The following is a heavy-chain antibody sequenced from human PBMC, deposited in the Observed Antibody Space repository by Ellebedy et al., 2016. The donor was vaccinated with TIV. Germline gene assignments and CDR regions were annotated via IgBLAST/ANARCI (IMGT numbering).Heavy chain of an antibody. CDR3: AKGGVSVGPPPLDY. CDR1: GFNFHNYA. D-gene: IGHD6-25*01. CDR2: ISDSGGTT. J-gene: IGHJ4*02. Sequence: GESLKISXAASGFNFHNYAMNWVRQAPGKGLEWVSVISDSGGTTNYADSVKGRFTIFRDNSKNTLYLQMTSLRAEDTAVYYCAKGGVSVGPPPLDYWGQGTQLSVAS. V-gene: IGHV3-23*01.